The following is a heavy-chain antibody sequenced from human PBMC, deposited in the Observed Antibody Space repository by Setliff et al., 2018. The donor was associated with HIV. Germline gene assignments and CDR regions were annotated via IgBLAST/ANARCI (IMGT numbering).Heavy chain of an antibody. Sequence: PGGSLRLSFAASGFNFDAYAMHWVRQSPGKGPEWVAVISYDGSNQYYRDSVKGRFTISRENSTKMLYLQMNILRPEDTGVYYCARDLDAGTTKIFDYWGQGTLVTVSS. CDR2: ISYDGSNQ. J-gene: IGHJ4*02. V-gene: IGHV3-30*04. D-gene: IGHD1-1*01. CDR1: GFNFDAYA. CDR3: ARDLDAGTTKIFDY.